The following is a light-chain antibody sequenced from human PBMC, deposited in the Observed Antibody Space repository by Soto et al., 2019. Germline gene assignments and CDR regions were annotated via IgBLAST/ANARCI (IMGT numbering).Light chain of an antibody. CDR2: GNS. CDR1: SSNIGAGYD. Sequence: QSALTQPPSVSGAPGQRVTISCTGSSSNIGAGYDVHWYLHLPGTAPKLLIFGNSHRPSGVPDRFSASKSGTSASLAITGLQAEDEADYYCQSYDNTLSGVVFGGGTKVTVL. J-gene: IGLJ2*01. V-gene: IGLV1-40*01. CDR3: QSYDNTLSGVV.